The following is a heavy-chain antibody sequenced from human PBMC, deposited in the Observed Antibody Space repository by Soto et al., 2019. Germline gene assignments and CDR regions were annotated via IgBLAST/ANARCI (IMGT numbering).Heavy chain of an antibody. J-gene: IGHJ4*02. Sequence: EVQLVESGGGLVQPRGSLRLSCAASGFTVSSNYMSWVRQAPGKGLEWVSVIYSGGSKYYADSVKGRFTISRDNSKNTLYHQMNSLRAEDTAVYYCARDLGGFYSDYWGQGTLVTVSS. V-gene: IGHV3-66*01. D-gene: IGHD3-16*01. CDR1: GFTVSSNY. CDR2: IYSGGSK. CDR3: ARDLGGFYSDY.